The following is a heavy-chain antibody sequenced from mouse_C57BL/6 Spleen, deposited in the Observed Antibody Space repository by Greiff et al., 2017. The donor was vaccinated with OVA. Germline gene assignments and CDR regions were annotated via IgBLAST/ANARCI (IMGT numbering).Heavy chain of an antibody. CDR2: ISDGGSYT. V-gene: IGHV5-4*01. CDR1: GFTFSSYA. CDR3: ARDPNFYYYAMDY. J-gene: IGHJ4*01. Sequence: EVQRVESGGGLVKPGGSLKLSCAASGFTFSSYAMSWVRQTPEKRLEWVATISDGGSYTYYPDNVKGRFTISRDNAKNNLYLQMSHLKSEDTAMYYCARDPNFYYYAMDYWGQGTSVTVSS.